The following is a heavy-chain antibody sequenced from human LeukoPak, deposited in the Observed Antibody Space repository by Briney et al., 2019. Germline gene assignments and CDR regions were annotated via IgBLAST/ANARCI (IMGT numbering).Heavy chain of an antibody. Sequence: LVQSGAEVKKPGSSVKVSCKASGGTFSSYAISWVRQAPGQGPEWMGGIIPIFGTANYAQKFQGRVTITTDESTSTAYMELSSLRSEDAAVYYCARDPVRGWPSAEYFQHWGQGTLVTVSS. V-gene: IGHV1-69*05. CDR3: ARDPVRGWPSAEYFQH. CDR2: IIPIFGTA. D-gene: IGHD6-19*01. CDR1: GGTFSSYA. J-gene: IGHJ1*01.